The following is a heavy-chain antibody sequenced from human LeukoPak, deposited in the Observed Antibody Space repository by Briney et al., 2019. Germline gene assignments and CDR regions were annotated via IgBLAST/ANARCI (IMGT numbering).Heavy chain of an antibody. CDR1: GYTFTGYY. Sequence: ASVKVSCKASGYTFTGYYMFWVRQAPGQGLEWMGWINPNNGGTNYAQKLQGRVTMTTDTSTSTAYMELRSLRSDDTAAYYCAIHPAYYYDSSGYPDAFDIWGQGTMVTVSS. D-gene: IGHD3-22*01. V-gene: IGHV1-18*04. CDR3: AIHPAYYYDSSGYPDAFDI. CDR2: INPNNGGT. J-gene: IGHJ3*02.